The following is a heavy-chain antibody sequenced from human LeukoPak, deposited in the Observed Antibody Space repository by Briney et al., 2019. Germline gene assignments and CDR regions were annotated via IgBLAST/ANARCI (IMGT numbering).Heavy chain of an antibody. CDR1: GFTFSSYS. J-gene: IGHJ4*02. CDR2: ISSSSSTI. CDR3: ARDFRFGVYAYYFDC. V-gene: IGHV3-48*02. Sequence: GGSLRLSCAASGFTFSSYSMNWVRQTPGKGLEWVSYISSSSSTIYYADSVKGRFTISRDNAKNSLYLQMNSLRDEDTAVYYCARDFRFGVYAYYFDCWGQGTLVTVSS. D-gene: IGHD2/OR15-2a*01.